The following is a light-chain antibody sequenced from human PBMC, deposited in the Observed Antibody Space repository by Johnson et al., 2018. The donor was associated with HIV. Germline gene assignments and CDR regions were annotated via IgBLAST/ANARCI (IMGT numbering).Light chain of an antibody. J-gene: IGLJ1*01. CDR1: NSNIGNNY. CDR2: ENN. V-gene: IGLV1-51*02. CDR3: GTWDRSLSAGGV. Sequence: QSVLTQPPSVSAAPGQKVTISCSGSNSNIGNNYVSWYQHLPGTTPKLLIYENNKRPSGIPDRFSGSKSGTSATLGITGLQTGDEAAYYCGTWDRSLSAGGVFGTGTKVTVL.